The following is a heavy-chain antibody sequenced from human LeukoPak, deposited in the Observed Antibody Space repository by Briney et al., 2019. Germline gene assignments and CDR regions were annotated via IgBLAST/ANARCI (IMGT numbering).Heavy chain of an antibody. Sequence: GGSLRLSCAASGFIFNKAWMNWVRQAPGKGPEWVGRIKSNNDGGTTDYASPVEGRFIISRDDSKNTIYLQMNRLVIDDTAIYYCTPVMVEDRGFWGQGTLVTVSS. CDR2: IKSNNDGGTT. V-gene: IGHV3-15*01. CDR1: GFIFNKAW. J-gene: IGHJ4*02. D-gene: IGHD2-21*01. CDR3: TPVMVEDRGF.